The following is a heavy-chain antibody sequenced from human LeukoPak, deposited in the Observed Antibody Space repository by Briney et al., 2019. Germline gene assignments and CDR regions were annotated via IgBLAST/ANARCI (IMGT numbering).Heavy chain of an antibody. CDR2: INHSGST. D-gene: IGHD3-10*01. Sequence: SETLSLTCAVYGGSFSGYYWSWIRQPPGKGLEWIGEINHSGSTNYNPSLKSRVTISVDTSKNQFSLKLSSVTAADTAVYYCARQGYYGSGSYWFDPWGQGTLVTVSS. CDR3: ARQGYYGSGSYWFDP. V-gene: IGHV4-34*01. CDR1: GGSFSGYY. J-gene: IGHJ5*02.